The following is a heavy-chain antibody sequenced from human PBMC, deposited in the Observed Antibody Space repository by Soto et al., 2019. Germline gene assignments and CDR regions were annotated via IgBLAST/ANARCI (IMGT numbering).Heavy chain of an antibody. CDR3: VILADGKFDL. J-gene: IGHJ5*02. CDR1: GFNFGSNS. CDR2: ISDTSHRI. V-gene: IGHV3-23*01. Sequence: EVLLLGSGGGLVQPGGSLRLSCSASGFNFGSNSMAWVRQAPGKGLEYVASISDTSHRIFHADPLKGRFTISRDNSRNRPYLEMKSLRAEDTALFYCVILADGKFDLWGQGTLVIVSS. D-gene: IGHD6-19*01.